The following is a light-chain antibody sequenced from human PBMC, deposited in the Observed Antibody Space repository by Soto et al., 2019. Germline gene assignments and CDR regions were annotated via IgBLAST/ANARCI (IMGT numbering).Light chain of an antibody. V-gene: IGKV1-5*01. CDR1: QSISSW. Sequence: DIQMTQSPSTLSASVGDRVTITCRASQSISSWLAWYQQKPGKAPKLLIYDASSLESGVPSRFSGSGSGTEFTLTISSLQPDDFATYYCQQSYSPLWTFGQGTKVEI. CDR3: QQSYSPLWT. J-gene: IGKJ1*01. CDR2: DAS.